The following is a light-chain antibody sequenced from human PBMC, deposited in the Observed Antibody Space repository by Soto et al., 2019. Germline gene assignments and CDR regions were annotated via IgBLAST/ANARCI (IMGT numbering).Light chain of an antibody. CDR2: DAS. CDR1: QSTDSW. V-gene: IGKV1-5*01. Sequence: DIQMTQSPSTLSASVGDRATIACRASQSTDSWLAWYQQKPGNAPKFLIYDASDLEGGVPSSFSGSGSGTESTPTISILQPDDFANYYYQHFGGSPFTFGRGTKVEIK. J-gene: IGKJ2*01. CDR3: QHFGGSPFT.